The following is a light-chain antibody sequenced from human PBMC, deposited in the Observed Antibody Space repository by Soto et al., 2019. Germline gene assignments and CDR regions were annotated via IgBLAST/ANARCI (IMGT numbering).Light chain of an antibody. CDR2: DDS. V-gene: IGKV1-5*01. CDR3: QQYNSYATT. CDR1: QSISSW. J-gene: IGKJ2*01. Sequence: DIQMTQSPSTLSASVGDRVTITCRASQSISSWLAWYQQKPGKAPKLLIYDDSSLESGDPSRFSVSGSGTELALTIRSLPPDDFASYFLQQYNSYATTCGQGTKLEIK.